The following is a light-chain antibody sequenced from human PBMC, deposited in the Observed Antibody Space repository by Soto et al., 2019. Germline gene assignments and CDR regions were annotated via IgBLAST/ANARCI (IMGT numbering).Light chain of an antibody. CDR3: SSYAGSNNVI. Sequence: QSVLTQPPSASGSPGQSVTISCTGTSSDVGDYNFVSWYQQHPGKAPKLMIFEVSKRPSGVPDRFSGSKSDNTASLTVSGLQAEDEADYYCSSYAGSNNVIFGAGTKVTVL. CDR2: EVS. V-gene: IGLV2-8*01. CDR1: SSDVGDYNF. J-gene: IGLJ2*01.